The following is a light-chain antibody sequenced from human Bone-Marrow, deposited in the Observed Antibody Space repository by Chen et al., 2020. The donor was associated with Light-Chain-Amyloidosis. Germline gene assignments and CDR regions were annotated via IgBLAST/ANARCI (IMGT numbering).Light chain of an antibody. CDR1: RSNLGAGYD. CDR3: QSYDTALLSLV. Sequence: QSVLTQPPSMSEAPGKRVTISCTGGRSNLGAGYDVHWYQQLPGTSPKLLIYDSDIRPSGVPDRFSASKSGTSASLSITGLQVADEADYYCQSYDTALLSLVFGGGTKLTV. J-gene: IGLJ2*01. CDR2: DSD. V-gene: IGLV1-40*01.